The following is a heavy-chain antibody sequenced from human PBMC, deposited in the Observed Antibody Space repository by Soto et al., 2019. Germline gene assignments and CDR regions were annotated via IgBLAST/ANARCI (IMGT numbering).Heavy chain of an antibody. CDR3: ARLTFRLWFGELLGAFDI. J-gene: IGHJ3*02. CDR1: GGSISSYY. D-gene: IGHD3-10*01. V-gene: IGHV4-59*01. CDR2: IYYSGST. Sequence: SETLSLTCTVSGGSISSYYWSWIRQPPGKGLEWIGYIYYSGSTNYNPSLKSRVTISVDTSKNQFSLKLSSVTAADTAVYYCARLTFRLWFGELLGAFDIGGKGTMVTVPS.